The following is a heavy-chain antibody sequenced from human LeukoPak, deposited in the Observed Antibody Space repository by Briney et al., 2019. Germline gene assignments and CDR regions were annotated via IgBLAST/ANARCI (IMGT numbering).Heavy chain of an antibody. J-gene: IGHJ6*02. CDR2: IYYSGST. CDR3: ARSSPYYYYGMDV. Sequence: SETLSLTCTVSGGSISSYYWSWIRQPPGKGLEWIGYIYYSGSTNYNPSLKSRVTISVDTSKNQFSLKLSSVTAADAAVYYCARSSPYYYYGMDVWGQGTTVTVSS. CDR1: GGSISSYY. V-gene: IGHV4-59*01. D-gene: IGHD2-2*01.